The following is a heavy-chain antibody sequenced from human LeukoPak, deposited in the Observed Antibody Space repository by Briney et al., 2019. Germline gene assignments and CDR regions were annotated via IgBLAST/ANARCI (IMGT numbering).Heavy chain of an antibody. CDR2: IIPIFGTA. J-gene: IGHJ6*02. V-gene: IGHV1-69*13. CDR1: GGTFSSYA. CDR3: ARERIAAAGNDYYYYGMDV. D-gene: IGHD6-13*01. Sequence: SVKVSCKASGGTFSSYAISWVRQAPGQGLEWMGGIIPIFGTANYAQKFQGRVTITADESTSTAYMELSSLRSEDTAVYYCARERIAAAGNDYYYYGMDVWGQGTTVTVSS.